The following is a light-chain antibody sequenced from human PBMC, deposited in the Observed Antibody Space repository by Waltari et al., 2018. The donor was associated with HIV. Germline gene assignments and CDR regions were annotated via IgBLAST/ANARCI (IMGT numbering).Light chain of an antibody. J-gene: IGLJ2*01. CDR1: SSDVGSYNL. Sequence: QSALTQPASVSGSPGQSITISCTGTSSDVGSYNLVSWYQQHPGKAPKLMIYEVSKRPSGVSGLFSGSKSVNTASLTISWLQPDDEADYYCGSSTNSNIVLFGGGTKLTVL. CDR3: GSSTNSNIVL. V-gene: IGLV2-14*02. CDR2: EVS.